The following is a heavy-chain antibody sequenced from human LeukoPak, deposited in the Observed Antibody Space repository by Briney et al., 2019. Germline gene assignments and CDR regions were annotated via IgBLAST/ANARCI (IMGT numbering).Heavy chain of an antibody. J-gene: IGHJ5*02. Sequence: PSETLSLTCTVSGGSISSYYWSWIRQPAGKGLEWIGRIYTSGSTNYNPSLKSRVTMSVDTSKNQFSLKLSSVTAADTAVYYCARFYSGYDNNWFDPWGQGTLVTVSS. CDR1: GGSISSYY. D-gene: IGHD5-12*01. CDR3: ARFYSGYDNNWFDP. V-gene: IGHV4-4*07. CDR2: IYTSGST.